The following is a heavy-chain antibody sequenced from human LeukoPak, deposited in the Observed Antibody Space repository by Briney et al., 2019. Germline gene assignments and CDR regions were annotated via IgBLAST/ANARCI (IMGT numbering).Heavy chain of an antibody. J-gene: IGHJ4*02. CDR1: GFTFSSYE. D-gene: IGHD3-10*01. CDR2: ISYSGSTI. CDR3: ARQMGSAY. V-gene: IGHV3-48*03. Sequence: GGSLRLSCAASGFTFSSYEMNWVRQAPGKGLEWVSYISYSGSTIYYADSVKGRFTISRDNAKNSLCLQMNSLRAEDTAVYYCARQMGSAYWGQGTLVTVSS.